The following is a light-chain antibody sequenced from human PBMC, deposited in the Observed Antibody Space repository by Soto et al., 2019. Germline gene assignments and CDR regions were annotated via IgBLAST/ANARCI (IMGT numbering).Light chain of an antibody. CDR2: DAS. Sequence: EIVLTQSPATLSLSPGERVTLSCRASQSVSRYLAWYQQNPGQAPRLLIYDASNRATGIPARFSGSGSGTDFSLTISSLAPEDFAVYYCQQCSSWPYTFGQGTKLDFK. CDR3: QQCSSWPYT. CDR1: QSVSRY. J-gene: IGKJ2*01. V-gene: IGKV3-11*01.